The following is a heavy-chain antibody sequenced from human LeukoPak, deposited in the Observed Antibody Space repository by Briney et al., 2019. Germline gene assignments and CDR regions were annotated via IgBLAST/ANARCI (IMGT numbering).Heavy chain of an antibody. J-gene: IGHJ3*02. CDR3: ARGDDSSGWRGAAFDI. CDR1: GGSIASSNYY. CDR2: IYYSGSS. Sequence: SETLSLTCTVSGGSIASSNYYWGWIRQPPGKGLEWIASIYYSGSSYYNPSLKSRVTISIAPSKNQFSLKLTSVTAADTALYYCARGDDSSGWRGAAFDIWGQGTMVTVSS. D-gene: IGHD6-19*01. V-gene: IGHV4-39*01.